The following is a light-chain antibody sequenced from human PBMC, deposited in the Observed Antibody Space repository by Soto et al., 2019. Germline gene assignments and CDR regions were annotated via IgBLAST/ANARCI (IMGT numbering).Light chain of an antibody. Sequence: QSVLTQPPSASGTPGQRVTIFCSGSSSNIGSNTVNWYHQLPGTAPKLLIYSNSQRPSGVPDRFSGSKSGTSASLAISGLQSEDEADYSCAAWDDSLNGFVFGTGTKVTVL. CDR2: SNS. CDR1: SSNIGSNT. CDR3: AAWDDSLNGFV. J-gene: IGLJ1*01. V-gene: IGLV1-44*01.